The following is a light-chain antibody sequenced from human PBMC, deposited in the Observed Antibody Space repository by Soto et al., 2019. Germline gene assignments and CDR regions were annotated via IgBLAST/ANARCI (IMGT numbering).Light chain of an antibody. CDR1: QAIGTY. V-gene: IGKV1-9*01. CDR2: AAS. Sequence: DIQLTQSPSFLSASIGDSVTITCQASQAIGTYLAWYQQKPGKAPNLLVSAASTLHSGVPSRFSGSGSGTEFTLTITGLQPEDVATYYCQQLHTYLLTFGGGTKVQIK. J-gene: IGKJ4*01. CDR3: QQLHTYLLT.